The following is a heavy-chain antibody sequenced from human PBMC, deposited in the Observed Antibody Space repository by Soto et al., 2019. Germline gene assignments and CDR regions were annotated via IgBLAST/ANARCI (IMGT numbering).Heavy chain of an antibody. Sequence: SGGSRRLPCAASGFTFSEYYMSGSRQAPGKGLEWVSYISSSGSTIYYADSVKGRFTISRDNAKNSLYLQMNSLRAEDTAVYYCARETARYCSSTSCYVDYWGQGP. CDR3: ARETARYCSSTSCYVDY. CDR2: ISSSGSTI. CDR1: GFTFSEYY. V-gene: IGHV3-11*01. D-gene: IGHD2-2*01. J-gene: IGHJ4*02.